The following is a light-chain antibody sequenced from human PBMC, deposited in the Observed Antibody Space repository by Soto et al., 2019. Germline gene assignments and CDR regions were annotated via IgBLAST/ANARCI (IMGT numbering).Light chain of an antibody. CDR2: RNN. CDR1: SSNIGSNY. J-gene: IGLJ1*01. V-gene: IGLV1-47*01. CDR3: AAWDDSLRGV. Sequence: QAVVTQPPSASGTPVQSVTISCSGSSSNIGSNYVYWYQQLPGTAPKLLIYRNNQRPSGVPDRFSGSKSGTSASLAISGLRSEDEADYYCAAWDDSLRGVFGTGTKVTVL.